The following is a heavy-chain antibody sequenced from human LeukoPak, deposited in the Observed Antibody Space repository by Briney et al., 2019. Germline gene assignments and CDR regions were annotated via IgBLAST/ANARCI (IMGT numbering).Heavy chain of an antibody. CDR1: GYTFTGYY. V-gene: IGHV1-2*02. CDR2: INPTHGGT. J-gene: IGHJ4*02. D-gene: IGHD6-19*01. CDR3: ARDPSSGWYLSLDY. Sequence: ASVKVSCKASGYTFTGYYIHWVRQAPGQGLEWMGWINPTHGGTNFAQKFQGRVTMTTDTSTSTAYMELRSLRSDDTAVYYCARDPSSGWYLSLDYWGQGTLVTVSS.